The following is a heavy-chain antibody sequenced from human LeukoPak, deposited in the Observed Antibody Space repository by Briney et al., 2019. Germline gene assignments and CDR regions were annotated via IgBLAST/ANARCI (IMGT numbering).Heavy chain of an antibody. CDR2: INHSGST. D-gene: IGHD2-15*01. CDR1: GGSFSGYY. J-gene: IGHJ5*02. Sequence: TSETLSLTCAVYGGSFSGYYWSWIRQPPGKGLEWIGEINHSGSTNYNPSLKSRVTISVDTSKNQFSLKLSSVTAADTAAYYCARGGRSYCSGGSCYRFRFDPWGQGTLVTVSS. V-gene: IGHV4-34*01. CDR3: ARGGRSYCSGGSCYRFRFDP.